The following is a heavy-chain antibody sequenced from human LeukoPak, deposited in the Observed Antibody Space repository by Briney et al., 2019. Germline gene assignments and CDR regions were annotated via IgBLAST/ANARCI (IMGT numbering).Heavy chain of an antibody. CDR1: GYSISSGYY. CDR3: ARHDCSGGSCYHIDY. V-gene: IGHV4-38-2*01. D-gene: IGHD2-15*01. CDR2: IYHSGST. J-gene: IGHJ4*02. Sequence: PSETLSLTCAVSGYSISSGYYWGWIRQPPGKGLEWIGSIYHSGSTYYNPSLKSRVTISVDTFKNQFSLKLSSVTAADTAVYYCARHDCSGGSCYHIDYWGQGTLVTVSS.